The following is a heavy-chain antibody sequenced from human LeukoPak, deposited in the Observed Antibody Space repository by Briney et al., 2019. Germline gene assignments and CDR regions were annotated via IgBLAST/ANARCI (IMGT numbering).Heavy chain of an antibody. CDR2: ISSSRSTT. J-gene: IGHJ4*02. CDR3: ARGWLPEY. D-gene: IGHD6-19*01. V-gene: IGHV3-11*04. CDR1: GFTFSDYY. Sequence: PGGSLRLSCAASGFTFSDYYLSWISQAPGKGLEWASYISSSRSTTYYADSVKGRFTVSRDNAKHYLYLQMNSVRAEDTSVYYCARGWLPEYWGQGDLVTASS.